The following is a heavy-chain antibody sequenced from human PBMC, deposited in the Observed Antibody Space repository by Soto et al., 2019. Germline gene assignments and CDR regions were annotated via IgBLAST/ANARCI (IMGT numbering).Heavy chain of an antibody. V-gene: IGHV3-30*18. CDR1: GVTFSSYG. CDR3: AKDGTTGTTNYSSSGMDV. D-gene: IGHD1-1*01. J-gene: IGHJ6*02. Sequence: PGGSLRLSWAASGVTFSSYGMHGVRQAPGKGLEWVAVISYDGSNKYYADSGKGRFTISRDNSKNTLYLQMNSLRAEDTAVYYCAKDGTTGTTNYSSSGMDVWGQGTTVPVSS. CDR2: ISYDGSNK.